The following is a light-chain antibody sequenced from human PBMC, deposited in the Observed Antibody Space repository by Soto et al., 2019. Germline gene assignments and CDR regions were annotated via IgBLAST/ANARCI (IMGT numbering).Light chain of an antibody. V-gene: IGKV1-5*01. CDR2: DAS. Sequence: DIQMTQSPSTLSASVGDRVTITCRASQSVTNWLAWYQQKPGKAPKLLIFDASSLQSGVPSRFSGGGSGTEFTLTISSLQPEDYATYYCQQHNSFPRSFGQGTKLEIK. CDR1: QSVTNW. J-gene: IGKJ2*01. CDR3: QQHNSFPRS.